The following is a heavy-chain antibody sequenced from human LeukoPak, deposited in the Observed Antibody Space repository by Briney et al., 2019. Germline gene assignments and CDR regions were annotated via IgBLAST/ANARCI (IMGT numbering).Heavy chain of an antibody. Sequence: GGSLRLSCAASGFTFSSYWMSWVRQAPGKGLEWVANIKQDGSEKYYVDSMKGRFTISRDNAKNSLYLQMNSLRAEDTAVYYCARGQSLWEMATISDAFDIWGQGTMVTVSS. CDR2: IKQDGSEK. D-gene: IGHD5-24*01. J-gene: IGHJ3*02. CDR1: GFTFSSYW. CDR3: ARGQSLWEMATISDAFDI. V-gene: IGHV3-7*01.